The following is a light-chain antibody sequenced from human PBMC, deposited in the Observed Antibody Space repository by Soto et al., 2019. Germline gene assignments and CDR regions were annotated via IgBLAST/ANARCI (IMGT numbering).Light chain of an antibody. J-gene: IGKJ1*01. CDR2: DAS. Sequence: EIVMTQSPATLSVSPGERVTLSCRASQSFSSNLAWYQQKPGQTPRLLIYDASTGATGIPARFSGSGSGTEFTLTISSLQSEDFAVYYWQQYNNWPRTFGQGTKVEIK. CDR3: QQYNNWPRT. CDR1: QSFSSN. V-gene: IGKV3-15*01.